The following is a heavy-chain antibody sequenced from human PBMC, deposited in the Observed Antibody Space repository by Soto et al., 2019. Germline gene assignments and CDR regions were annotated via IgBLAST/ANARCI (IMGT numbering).Heavy chain of an antibody. J-gene: IGHJ3*02. V-gene: IGHV4-4*02. CDR2: IYHSGST. CDR1: GGSISSTNW. CDR3: ARGTYYYDSSGYPTSAFDI. Sequence: PSETLSLTCAVPGGSISSTNWWSWVRQPPGKGREWIGEIYHSGSTNYNPSLKRRVTISVDKSKNQSALKLSSVTAADTAVYYCARGTYYYDSSGYPTSAFDIWGQGTMVTVSS. D-gene: IGHD3-22*01.